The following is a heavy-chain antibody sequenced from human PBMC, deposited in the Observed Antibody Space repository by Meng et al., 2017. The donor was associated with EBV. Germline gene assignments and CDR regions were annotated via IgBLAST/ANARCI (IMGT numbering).Heavy chain of an antibody. CDR2: ISSSSSYI. Sequence: ELHLVESGGGLVKPGGSLRLSCAASGFTFSSYSMNWVRQAPGKGLEWVSTISSSSSYIYYADSVKGRFTISRDNAKNSLYLQMNSMRAEDTAVYYCAREGGYGDYFDYWGQGTLVTVSS. D-gene: IGHD4-17*01. J-gene: IGHJ4*02. CDR3: AREGGYGDYFDY. CDR1: GFTFSSYS. V-gene: IGHV3-21*01.